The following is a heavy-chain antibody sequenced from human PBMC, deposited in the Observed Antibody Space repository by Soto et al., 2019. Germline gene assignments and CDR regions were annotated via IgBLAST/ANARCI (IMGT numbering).Heavy chain of an antibody. J-gene: IGHJ4*02. V-gene: IGHV4-38-2*01. D-gene: IGHD3-10*01. Sequence: SGTLSLTCAVSGYSISSGYYWGWIRQPPGKGLEWIGSIYHSGSTYYNPSLKSRVTISVDTPKNQFCLKLSSVTAADTAVYYCARGPGASGTYHYFFDYWGPGTLVTVSS. CDR3: ARGPGASGTYHYFFDY. CDR2: IYHSGST. CDR1: GYSISSGYY.